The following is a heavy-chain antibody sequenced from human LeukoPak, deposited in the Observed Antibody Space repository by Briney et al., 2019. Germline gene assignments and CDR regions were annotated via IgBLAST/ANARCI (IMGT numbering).Heavy chain of an antibody. J-gene: IGHJ5*02. CDR2: IHYSGST. CDR1: GGSISSYY. Sequence: PSETLSLTCTVSGGSISSYYWSWLRQPPGKGLEWIGYIHYSGSTNYNPSLKSRVIISVDTSKNQFSLKLTPVTAADTAVYYCATGGYCSSTSCYGPRWFDPWGQGTLVTVSS. D-gene: IGHD2-2*01. V-gene: IGHV4-59*01. CDR3: ATGGYCSSTSCYGPRWFDP.